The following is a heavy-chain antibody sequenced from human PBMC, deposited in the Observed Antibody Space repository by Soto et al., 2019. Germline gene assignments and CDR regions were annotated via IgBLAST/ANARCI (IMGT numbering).Heavy chain of an antibody. V-gene: IGHV5-51*01. CDR3: ARRATYYDILSGYYLDY. CDR1: GYSFTSYW. Sequence: PGESLKISCKGSGYSFTSYWIAWVRQMPGKGLEWMAIINPGDSETKYSPSFQGQVTTSADKSINTAYLQWSSLKASDTAMYYCARRATYYDILSGYYLDYWGQGTQVTVSS. J-gene: IGHJ4*02. CDR2: INPGDSET. D-gene: IGHD3-9*01.